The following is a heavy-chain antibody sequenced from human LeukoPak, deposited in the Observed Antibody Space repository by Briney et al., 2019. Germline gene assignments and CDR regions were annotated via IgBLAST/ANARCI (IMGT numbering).Heavy chain of an antibody. V-gene: IGHV1-46*01. CDR1: GYTFTSYG. CDR2: INPSGGST. J-gene: IGHJ4*02. Sequence: GASVKVSCKASGYTFTSYGISWVRQAPGQGLEWMGIINPSGGSTSYAQKFQGRVTMTRDMSTSTVYMELSSLRSEDTAVYYCARDLGYSSGRYGFDYWGQGTLVTVSS. CDR3: ARDLGYSSGRYGFDY. D-gene: IGHD6-19*01.